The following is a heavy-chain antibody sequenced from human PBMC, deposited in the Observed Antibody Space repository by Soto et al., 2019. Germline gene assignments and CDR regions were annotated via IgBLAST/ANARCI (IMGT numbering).Heavy chain of an antibody. D-gene: IGHD3-10*01. CDR2: IYHSGST. J-gene: IGHJ5*02. V-gene: IGHV4-4*02. CDR3: AKMVPASFGP. Sequence: SDTLSLTCAVCGDSISRENWWGWVRQPPGKGLEWIGEIYHSGSTKYSPSLKSRVTISVDKSKNQLALKLSSVTAADTAVYYCAKMVPASFGPWGQGTLVTVPS. CDR1: GDSISRENW.